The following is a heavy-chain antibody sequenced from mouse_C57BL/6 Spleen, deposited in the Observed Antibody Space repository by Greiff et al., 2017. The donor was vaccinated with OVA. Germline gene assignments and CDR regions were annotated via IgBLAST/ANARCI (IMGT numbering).Heavy chain of an antibody. CDR3: ARDGNSSGYVGWVAY. CDR2: ISDGGSYT. J-gene: IGHJ3*01. Sequence: EVQRVESGGGLVKPGGSLKLSCAASGFTFSSYAMSCVRQTPEKRLEWVATISDGGSYTYYPDNVKGRFTISRDNAKNNLYLQKSHLKSEDTAMYYCARDGNSSGYVGWVAYWGQGTLVTVSA. D-gene: IGHD3-2*02. V-gene: IGHV5-4*01. CDR1: GFTFSSYA.